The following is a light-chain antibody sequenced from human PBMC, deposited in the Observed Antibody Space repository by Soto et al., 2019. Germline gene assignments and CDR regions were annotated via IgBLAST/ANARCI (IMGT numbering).Light chain of an antibody. CDR2: GAS. CDR1: QSVSSN. CDR3: QQSYSSPPT. Sequence: EIVMTQSPATLSVSPGERATLSCRASQSVSSNLAWYQQKPGQAPRLLIYGASTRATGIPDRFSGSGSGTDFTLTISSLQPEDFATYYCQQSYSSPPTFGQGTKVDNK. V-gene: IGKV3-15*01. J-gene: IGKJ1*01.